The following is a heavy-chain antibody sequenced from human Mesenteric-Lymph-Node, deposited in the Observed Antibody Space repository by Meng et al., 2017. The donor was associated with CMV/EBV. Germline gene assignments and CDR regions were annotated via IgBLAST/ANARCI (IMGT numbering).Heavy chain of an antibody. CDR2: IYYSGST. CDR3: ARVRYGSTNWFDP. J-gene: IGHJ5*02. V-gene: IGHV4-39*07. Sequence: SETLSLTCTVSGGSISSSSYYWGWIRQPPGKGLEWIGSIYYSGSTYYNPSLKSRVTISVDTSKNHFSLDLNSVTAADTAVYYCARVRYGSTNWFDPWGQGTLVTVSS. CDR1: GGSISSSSYY. D-gene: IGHD3-10*01.